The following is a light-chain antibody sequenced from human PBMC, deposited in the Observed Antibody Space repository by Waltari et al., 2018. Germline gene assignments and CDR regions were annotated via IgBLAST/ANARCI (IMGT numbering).Light chain of an antibody. CDR2: RAS. V-gene: IGKV1-16*01. CDR1: RDIANN. J-gene: IGKJ4*01. CDR3: QQGYDFPCT. Sequence: IQMTQSPSSLSASLGDPVTITCRASRDIANNLNWYQQQSGKAPKLLIYRASSLQSGVPSRFSGSGSGTDFSLTISSLQPEDFATYYCQQGYDFPCTFGRGTKVEIK.